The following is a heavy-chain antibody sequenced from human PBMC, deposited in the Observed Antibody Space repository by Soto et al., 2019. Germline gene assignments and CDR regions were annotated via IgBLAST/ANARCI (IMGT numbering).Heavy chain of an antibody. V-gene: IGHV3-23*01. CDR2: INIVGGAT. J-gene: IGHJ4*02. Sequence: EVQLLESGGGLVQPGGSLRLSCTASGFTFSSFAMSWVRQAPGKGLEWVSSINIVGGATNFADSVKGRFTISRDDSKNTLYLQMNSWRAEDTAVYYCAKNYYFDCWGQGTRVTVSS. CDR1: GFTFSSFA. CDR3: AKNYYFDC.